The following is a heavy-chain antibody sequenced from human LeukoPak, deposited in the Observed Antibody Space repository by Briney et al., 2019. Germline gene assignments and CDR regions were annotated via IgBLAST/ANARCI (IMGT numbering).Heavy chain of an antibody. D-gene: IGHD2-15*01. Sequence: GGSLRLSCAASGFTFDDYAMHWVRQTPGKGLEWVSGISWNSGSIGYADSVKGRFTISRDNAKNSLYLQMNSLRAEDTALYYCAKDGYCSGGSCYPSLTSPDYYYYGMDVWGQGTTVTVSS. V-gene: IGHV3-9*01. CDR3: AKDGYCSGGSCYPSLTSPDYYYYGMDV. J-gene: IGHJ6*02. CDR1: GFTFDDYA. CDR2: ISWNSGSI.